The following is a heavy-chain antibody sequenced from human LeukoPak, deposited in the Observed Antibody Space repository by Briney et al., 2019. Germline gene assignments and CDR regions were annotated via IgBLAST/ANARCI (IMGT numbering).Heavy chain of an antibody. D-gene: IGHD6-19*01. CDR3: ARAGYSSGWRDY. V-gene: IGHV3-30*03. CDR2: ISYDGSNK. J-gene: IGHJ4*02. CDR1: GFTFSSYG. Sequence: GGSLRLSCAASGFTFSSYGMHWVRQAPGKGLEWVAVISYDGSNKYYADSVKGRFTISRDNSKNTLYLQMNSLRAEDTAVYYCARAGYSSGWRDYWGQGTLVTVSS.